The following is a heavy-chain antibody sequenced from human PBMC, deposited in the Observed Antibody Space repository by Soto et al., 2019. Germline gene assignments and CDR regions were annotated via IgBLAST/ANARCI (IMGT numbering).Heavy chain of an antibody. V-gene: IGHV3-33*01. CDR1: GFAFRGYA. J-gene: IGHJ4*02. CDR2: IWYDGSNK. CDR3: ARDRTLKYFDY. Sequence: GGSLRLSCAASGFAFRGYAMHWVRQAPGKGLEWVAVIWYDGSNKYYADSVKGRFTISRDNSNNMVYLQMDSLRVEDTAAYYCARDRTLKYFDYWGQGALVTVSS.